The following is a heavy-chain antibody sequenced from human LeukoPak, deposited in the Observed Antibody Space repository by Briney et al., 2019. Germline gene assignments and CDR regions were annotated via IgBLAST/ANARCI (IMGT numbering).Heavy chain of an antibody. CDR2: IIPILGIA. V-gene: IGHV1-69*04. D-gene: IGHD6-13*01. J-gene: IGHJ4*02. CDR1: GGTLSSYA. CDR3: AREGVAGTGLDF. Sequence: SVKVSCKASGGTLSSYAISWVRQAPGQGLEWMGRIIPILGIANYAQKLQGRITMTRDTSTSTLYMELSSLRSEDTAVYYCAREGVAGTGLDFWGQGTLVTVSS.